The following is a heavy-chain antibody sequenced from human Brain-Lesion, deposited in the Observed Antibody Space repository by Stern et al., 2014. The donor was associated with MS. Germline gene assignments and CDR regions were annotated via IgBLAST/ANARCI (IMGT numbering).Heavy chain of an antibody. CDR3: ASNRGSGSFFDS. CDR2: MYHSGIT. D-gene: IGHD1-26*01. J-gene: IGHJ4*02. CDR1: GGSLSSGNW. V-gene: IGHV4-4*02. Sequence: QVQLVQSGPGLVKPSGTLSLTCAVSGGSLSSGNWWSWVRQSPGKRLEWIGEMYHSGITNYNPSLESRVSISIDKSKNQFSLKVYSLTAADTAVYYCASNRGSGSFFDSWGQGSLVTVSS.